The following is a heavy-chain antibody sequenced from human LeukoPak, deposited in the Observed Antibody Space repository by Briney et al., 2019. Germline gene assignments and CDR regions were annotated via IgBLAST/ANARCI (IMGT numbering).Heavy chain of an antibody. V-gene: IGHV4-34*01. D-gene: IGHD1-7*01. CDR2: IHLSGNS. CDR1: VGSFSGYY. J-gene: IGHJ4*02. Sequence: PSETLCLTCAVCVGSFSGYYWSCVPQPPGKGRKWGGEIHLSGNSNYNPSLQSRVTISVDTSNNNSYLKLSSVSASDTAVYYCARAGTHRGGPRYFDYWGQGTLVTVSS. CDR3: ARAGTHRGGPRYFDY.